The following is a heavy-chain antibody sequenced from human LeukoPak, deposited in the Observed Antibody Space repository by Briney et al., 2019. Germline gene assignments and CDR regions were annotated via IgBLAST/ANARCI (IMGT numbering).Heavy chain of an antibody. CDR3: ASWYYYDSSGASKYDY. V-gene: IGHV4-38-2*02. Sequence: PSETLSLTCTVSGYSISSGYYWGWIRQPPGKGLEWIGSIYHSGSTYYNPSLKSRVTISVDTSKNQFSLKLSSVTAADTAVYYCASWYYYDSSGASKYDYWGQGTLVTVSS. CDR1: GYSISSGYY. J-gene: IGHJ4*02. D-gene: IGHD3-22*01. CDR2: IYHSGST.